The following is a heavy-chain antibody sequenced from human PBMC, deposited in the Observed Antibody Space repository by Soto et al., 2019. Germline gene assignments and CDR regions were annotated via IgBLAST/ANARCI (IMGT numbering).Heavy chain of an antibody. J-gene: IGHJ4*02. V-gene: IGHV1-18*01. D-gene: IGHD4-17*01. Sequence: QGQLVQSGAEVKKPGASVKVSCKASGYTFSSYGISWVRQAPGQGLEWMGWISAYNGNTNYAQKLQGRVTMTTDTSTSTDYMELRSLRSDDTAVYYCARYDYGDYAPRSGEAHFDYWGQGTLVTVSS. CDR2: ISAYNGNT. CDR1: GYTFSSYG. CDR3: ARYDYGDYAPRSGEAHFDY.